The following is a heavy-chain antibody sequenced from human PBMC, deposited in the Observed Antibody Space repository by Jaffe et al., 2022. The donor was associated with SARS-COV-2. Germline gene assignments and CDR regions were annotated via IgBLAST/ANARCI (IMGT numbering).Heavy chain of an antibody. V-gene: IGHV3-30-3*01. J-gene: IGHJ6*02. CDR1: GFTFSSYA. CDR2: ISYDGSNK. CDR3: ARDGGDGPYYYYGMDV. D-gene: IGHD2-21*02. Sequence: QVQLVESGGGVVQPGRSLRLSCAASGFTFSSYAMHWVRQAPGKGLEWVAVISYDGSNKYYADSVKGRFTISRDNSKNTLYLQMNSLRAEDTAVYYCARDGGDGPYYYYGMDVWGQGTTVTVSS.